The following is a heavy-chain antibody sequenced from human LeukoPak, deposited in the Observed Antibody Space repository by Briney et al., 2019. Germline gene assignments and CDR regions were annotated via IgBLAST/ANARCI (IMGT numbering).Heavy chain of an antibody. CDR3: ARRGEVYNFAY. V-gene: IGHV1-2*02. D-gene: IGHD5-24*01. CDR1: GYTFTDYY. CDR2: INPNSGGT. Sequence: EASVKVSCKASGYTFTDYYLHWVRQAPGQGPEWMGWINPNSGGTKYAQKFQGRVTMTRDTSISTAYMELSSLRSDDTAVYYCARRGEVYNFAYWGQGTLVTVSS. J-gene: IGHJ4*02.